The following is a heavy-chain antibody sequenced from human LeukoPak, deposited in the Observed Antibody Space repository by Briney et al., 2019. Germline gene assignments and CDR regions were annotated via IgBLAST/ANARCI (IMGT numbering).Heavy chain of an antibody. D-gene: IGHD6-6*01. CDR3: ARGIKYSSRRNYFDY. Sequence: ASVKVSCKASGYTFTSYGISWVRQAPGQGLEWMGCISAYNGNTNYAQKFQGRVTMTRNTSISTAYMELSSLRSEDTAVYYCARGIKYSSRRNYFDYWGQGTLVTVSS. CDR2: ISAYNGNT. CDR1: GYTFTSYG. V-gene: IGHV1-18*01. J-gene: IGHJ4*02.